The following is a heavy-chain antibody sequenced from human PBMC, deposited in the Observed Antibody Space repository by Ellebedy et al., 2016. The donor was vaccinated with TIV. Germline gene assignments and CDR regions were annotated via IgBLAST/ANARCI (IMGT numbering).Heavy chain of an antibody. J-gene: IGHJ5*01. CDR2: IWFDGSNR. CDR1: GFNFTSYG. CDR3: AKYGPYRGGSRWYLGNWFES. Sequence: PGGSMRLSCAASGFNFTSYGMHWVRQAQGKGLEWVAVIWFDGSNRYYPDSVKGRFTISRANSKNMVYLQMNSLSAEDSAVYYCAKYGPYRGGSRWYLGNWFESWGQGTLVTVSS. V-gene: IGHV3-33*06. D-gene: IGHD6-13*01.